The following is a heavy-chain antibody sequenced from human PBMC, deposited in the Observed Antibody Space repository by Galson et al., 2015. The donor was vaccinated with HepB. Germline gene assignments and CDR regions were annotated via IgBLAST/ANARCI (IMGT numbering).Heavy chain of an antibody. J-gene: IGHJ2*01. CDR1: GFTFSSYS. CDR3: ARDRGGLRYFDL. V-gene: IGHV3-21*01. CDR2: ISSSSSYI. D-gene: IGHD2-15*01. Sequence: SLRLSCAASGFTFSSYSMNWVRQAPGKGLEWVSSISSSSSYIYYADSVKGRFTISRDNAKNSLYLQMNSLRAEDTAVYYCARDRGGLRYFDLWGRGTLVTVSS.